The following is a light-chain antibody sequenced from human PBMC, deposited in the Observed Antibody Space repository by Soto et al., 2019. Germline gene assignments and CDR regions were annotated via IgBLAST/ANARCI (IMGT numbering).Light chain of an antibody. CDR1: VSVGSTY. J-gene: IGKJ3*01. V-gene: IGKV3D-20*02. CDR2: GAS. CDR3: QQRSNWPCT. Sequence: PGEGDTLSFRASVSVGSTYRAWYQQRPGQTPSLLIYGASTRATGIPDRFSGSGSGTDFTLTISSLEPEDFAVYYCQQRSNWPCTFGPGTKVDIK.